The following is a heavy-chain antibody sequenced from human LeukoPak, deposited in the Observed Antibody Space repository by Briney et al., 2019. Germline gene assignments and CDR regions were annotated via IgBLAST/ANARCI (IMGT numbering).Heavy chain of an antibody. D-gene: IGHD2-15*01. CDR3: AKNLYCGGGSCYPSALGMDV. CDR2: ISGSGSRT. J-gene: IGHJ6*02. V-gene: IGHV3-23*01. Sequence: GGSLRLSCTASGFTFSSYAMSWVRQAPGQGLEWVSSISGSGSRTYYADSVKGRFTISRDNSKNTLFLQMNSLRAEDTAVYYCAKNLYCGGGSCYPSALGMDVWGQGTTVTVSS. CDR1: GFTFSSYA.